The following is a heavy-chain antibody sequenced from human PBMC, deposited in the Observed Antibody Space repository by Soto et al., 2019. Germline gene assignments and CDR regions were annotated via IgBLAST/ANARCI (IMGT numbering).Heavy chain of an antibody. D-gene: IGHD2-21*02. CDR2: INHSGST. V-gene: IGHV4-34*01. CDR1: GGSFSVYY. Sequence: PSETLSLTCAVYGGSFSVYYWSWIRQPPGNGLEWIGEINHSGSTNYNPSLKSRVTISVDTSKNQFSLKLSSVTAADTAVYYCARARTDILFDYWGQGTLVNVSS. J-gene: IGHJ4*02. CDR3: ARARTDILFDY.